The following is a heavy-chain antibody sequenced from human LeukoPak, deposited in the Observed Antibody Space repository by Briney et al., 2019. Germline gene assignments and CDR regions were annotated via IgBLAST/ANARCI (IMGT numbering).Heavy chain of an antibody. J-gene: IGHJ4*02. CDR1: GDSMSSGGYY. CDR3: ARTRLRGDPFDD. D-gene: IGHD2-21*02. Sequence: PSETLSLTCTVSGDSMSSGGYYWSWIRQHPGKGLEWIGYIFSTGNTYYNPSLKSRLTISVDTSKNRFSLQLSFVTAADTALYYCARTRLRGDPFDDWGQGTLVTVSS. V-gene: IGHV4-31*03. CDR2: IFSTGNT.